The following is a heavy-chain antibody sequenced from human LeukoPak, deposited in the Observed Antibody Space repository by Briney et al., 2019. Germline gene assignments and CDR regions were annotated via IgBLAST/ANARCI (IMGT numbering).Heavy chain of an antibody. Sequence: ASVKVSCKASGGTFSSYAISWVRQAPGQGLEWMGGIIPIFGTANYARKFQGRVTITTDESTSTAYMELSSLRSEDTAVYYCARGSWDTAMVRLIFDIWGQGTMVTVSS. D-gene: IGHD5-18*01. V-gene: IGHV1-69*05. CDR3: ARGSWDTAMVRLIFDI. J-gene: IGHJ3*02. CDR1: GGTFSSYA. CDR2: IIPIFGTA.